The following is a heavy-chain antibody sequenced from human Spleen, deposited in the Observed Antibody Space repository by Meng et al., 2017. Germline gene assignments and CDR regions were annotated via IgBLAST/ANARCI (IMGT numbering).Heavy chain of an antibody. CDR3: ARRGTYSWYFQF. V-gene: IGHV1-3*01. CDR2: INADNGDT. D-gene: IGHD1-26*01. CDR1: GYTFATYD. Sequence: QVQLVQYGTEVKRPGASVKVSCRASGYTFATYDMHWVRQAPGQSLEWMGWINADNGDTKYSEKFQGRVTITRDTSASTAYMELSSLISEDTAVYYCARRGTYSWYFQFWGQGTLVTVSS. J-gene: IGHJ4*02.